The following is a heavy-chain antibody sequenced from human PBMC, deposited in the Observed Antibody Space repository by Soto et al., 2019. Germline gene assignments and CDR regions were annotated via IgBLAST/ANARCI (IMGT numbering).Heavy chain of an antibody. CDR1: GFAFSTYA. V-gene: IGHV3-23*01. CDR2: ISGSGGSS. J-gene: IGHJ6*02. D-gene: IGHD6-13*01. CDR3: AKVTKRAAAGRYEYYKYGMDV. Sequence: ASVKVSCAASGFAFSTYAMTWVRQAPGKGLEWVSVISGSGGSSYYAASVKGRFTISRDNSKNTLFLQMNGLRAEDTAVYYCAKVTKRAAAGRYEYYKYGMDVWGQGTTVTVSS.